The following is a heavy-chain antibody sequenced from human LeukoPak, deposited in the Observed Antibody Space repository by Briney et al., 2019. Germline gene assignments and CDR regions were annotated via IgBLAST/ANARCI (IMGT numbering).Heavy chain of an antibody. CDR2: ISYDGSNK. D-gene: IGHD3-9*01. CDR1: GFTFSSYG. CDR3: AKQARGVRYYDILTGYQYSYYFDY. J-gene: IGHJ4*02. Sequence: PGRSLRLSCAASGFTFSSYGMHWVRQAPGKGLEWVAVISYDGSNKYYADSVKGRFTISRDNSKNTLYLQMNSLRAEDTAVYYCAKQARGVRYYDILTGYQYSYYFDYWGQGTMVTVSS. V-gene: IGHV3-30*18.